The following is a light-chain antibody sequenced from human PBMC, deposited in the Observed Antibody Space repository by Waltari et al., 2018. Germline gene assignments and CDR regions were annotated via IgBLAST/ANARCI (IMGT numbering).Light chain of an antibody. Sequence: DIQMTQSPSSVSASVGDRVTITCRASQDISNWLAWYQQKPGKGPNLLIFGAFTLQSGVPSRFSGSGSGTDFTLPISGLQPEDSATYFCQQGSSFPPTFGQGTKVEIK. J-gene: IGKJ1*01. CDR1: QDISNW. CDR3: QQGSSFPPT. CDR2: GAF. V-gene: IGKV1-12*01.